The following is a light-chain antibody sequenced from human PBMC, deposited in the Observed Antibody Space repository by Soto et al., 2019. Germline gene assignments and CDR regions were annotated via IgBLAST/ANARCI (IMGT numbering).Light chain of an antibody. CDR2: EGS. CDR1: SSDVGGYNL. V-gene: IGLV2-23*01. CDR3: CSYAGSSTHV. Sequence: QAALTQPASVSGSPGQSITISCTGTSSDVGGYNLVSWYQHHPGKAPKLLIYEGSKRPSGVFDRFSGSKSGNTASLTISGLQAEDEADYYCCSYAGSSTHVFGTGTKLTVL. J-gene: IGLJ1*01.